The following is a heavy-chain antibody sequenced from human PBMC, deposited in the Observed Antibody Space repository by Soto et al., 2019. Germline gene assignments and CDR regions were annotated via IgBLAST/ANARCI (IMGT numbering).Heavy chain of an antibody. Sequence: ASVKVSCKASGGTFSSYAISWVRQAPGQGLEWMGGIIPIFGTANYAQKFQRRVTITADESTSTAYMELSSLRSEDTAVYYCARERCSGGSCYSDWFDPWGQGTLVTVSS. CDR1: GGTFSSYA. CDR2: IIPIFGTA. D-gene: IGHD2-15*01. CDR3: ARERCSGGSCYSDWFDP. J-gene: IGHJ5*02. V-gene: IGHV1-69*13.